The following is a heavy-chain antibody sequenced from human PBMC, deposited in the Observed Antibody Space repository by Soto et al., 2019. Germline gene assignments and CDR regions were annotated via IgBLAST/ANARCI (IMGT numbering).Heavy chain of an antibody. D-gene: IGHD3-10*01. Sequence: SETLSLTCAVYGGSFSGYYWSWIRQPPGKGLEWIGEINHSGSTNYNPSLKSRVTISVDTSKNQFSLKLSSVTAADTAVYYCASGNTVWSGESPHFDSWRHGPLVTVSS. V-gene: IGHV4-34*01. CDR3: ASGNTVWSGESPHFDS. CDR1: GGSFSGYY. CDR2: INHSGST. J-gene: IGHJ4*01.